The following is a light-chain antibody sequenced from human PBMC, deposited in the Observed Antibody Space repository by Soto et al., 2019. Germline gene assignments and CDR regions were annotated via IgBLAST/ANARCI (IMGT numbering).Light chain of an antibody. V-gene: IGKV1-5*03. J-gene: IGKJ1*01. Sequence: DIQMTQSPSTLSASVGDRVTITCRASQSINSWLAWYQQEPGKAPKLLIYRASTLQRGVPSRFSGSGSATEFTHTISRRQPDDFATSYCQRYNSYPPWPCGQGAKVEIK. CDR1: QSINSW. CDR3: QRYNSYPPWP. CDR2: RAS.